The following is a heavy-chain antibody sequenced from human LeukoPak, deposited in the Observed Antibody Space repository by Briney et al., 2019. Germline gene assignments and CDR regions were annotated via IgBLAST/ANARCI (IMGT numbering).Heavy chain of an antibody. V-gene: IGHV3-11*04. CDR2: ISSSGSTI. CDR1: GFTFSDYY. D-gene: IGHD3-10*01. J-gene: IGHJ4*02. CDR3: ARDAALWSHSFGY. Sequence: PGGSLRLSCAASGFTFSDYYMSWIRQAPGKGLEWVSYISSSGSTIYYADSVKGRFTISRDNAKNSLYLQMNSLRAEGTAVYYCARDAALWSHSFGYWGQGTLVTVSS.